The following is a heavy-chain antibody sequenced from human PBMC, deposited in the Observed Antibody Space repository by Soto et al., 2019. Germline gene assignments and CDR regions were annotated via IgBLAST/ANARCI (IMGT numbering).Heavy chain of an antibody. CDR3: PINPRRNFDFRSGYSVQDFFAG. D-gene: IGHD3-3*01. CDR1: GFKFKNHC. Sequence: GGSLRLSCGVSGFKFKNHCMHWLRQAPGKGLEWVAVIAFDGSEKFYSDSVEGRFSISRDDSKDTLHLQMTGLTREDTAMYFYPINPRRNFDFRSGYSVQDFFAGWGQGALVTVFS. V-gene: IGHV3-30*03. J-gene: IGHJ4*02. CDR2: IAFDGSEK.